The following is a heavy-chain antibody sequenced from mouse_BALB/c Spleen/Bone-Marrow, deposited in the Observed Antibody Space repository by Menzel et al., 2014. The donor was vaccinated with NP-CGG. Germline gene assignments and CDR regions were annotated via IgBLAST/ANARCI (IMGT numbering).Heavy chain of an antibody. CDR1: GYTFTDYV. D-gene: IGHD1-1*02. J-gene: IGHJ4*01. CDR2: IDPGRGSS. CDR3: ARDGSFAAMDY. Sequence: LVESGPELVKPGASVKMSCKASGYTFTDYVISWVKQRIGQGLEWIGEIDPGRGSSFYNEKFKAKATLTADKSANTAYMQLSSLTSEDSAVYFCARDGSFAAMDYWGQGTSLTVSS. V-gene: IGHV1-77*01.